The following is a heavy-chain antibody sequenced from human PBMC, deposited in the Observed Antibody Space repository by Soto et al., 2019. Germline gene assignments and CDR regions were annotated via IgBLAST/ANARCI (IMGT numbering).Heavy chain of an antibody. D-gene: IGHD5-12*01. J-gene: IGHJ5*02. CDR1: GGSFSDYY. CDR2: INHSGST. V-gene: IGHV4-34*01. CDR3: ASSAVGYNLFDP. Sequence: SETLSLTCAVYGGSFSDYYWSWIRQPPGKGLEWIGEINHSGSTNYNPSLKSRVTISVDTSKNQFSLKLNSVTAADTAVYYCASSAVGYNLFDPWGQGTLVTGSS.